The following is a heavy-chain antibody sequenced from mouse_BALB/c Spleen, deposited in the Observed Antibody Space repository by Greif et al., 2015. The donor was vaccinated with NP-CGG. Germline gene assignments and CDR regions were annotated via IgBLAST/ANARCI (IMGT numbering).Heavy chain of an antibody. J-gene: IGHJ4*01. Sequence: VQLQQSGAELVRPGSSVKISCKASGYAFSSYWMNWVKQRPGQGLEWIGQIYPGDGDTNYNGKFKGKATLTADKSSSTAYMQLSSLTSEDSAVYFCARRNYDYDAMDYWGQGTSVTVSS. V-gene: IGHV1-80*01. CDR2: IYPGDGDT. CDR1: GYAFSSYW. CDR3: ARRNYDYDAMDY.